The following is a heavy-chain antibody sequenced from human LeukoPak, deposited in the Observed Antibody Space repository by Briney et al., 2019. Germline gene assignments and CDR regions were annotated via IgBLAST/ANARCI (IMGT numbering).Heavy chain of an antibody. Sequence: GGSLRLSCAASGFTFSNYWMSWVRQAPGKGLEWVANIKQDGSAKCSVDSVKGRFTISRDNAKNSLYLQMNSLRAEDTAVYYCARDGLPAAGSFHDYWGQGTLVTVSS. J-gene: IGHJ4*02. D-gene: IGHD6-13*01. CDR1: GFTFSNYW. CDR2: IKQDGSAK. V-gene: IGHV3-7*01. CDR3: ARDGLPAAGSFHDY.